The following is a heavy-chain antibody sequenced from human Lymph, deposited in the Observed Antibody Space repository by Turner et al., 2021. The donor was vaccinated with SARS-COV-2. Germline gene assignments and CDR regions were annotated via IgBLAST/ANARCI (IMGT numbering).Heavy chain of an antibody. CDR2: MNPNSGNT. CDR1: GYTFTSYD. V-gene: IGHV1-8*01. D-gene: IGHD3-9*01. J-gene: IGHJ5*02. CDR3: ARAAQLTVWFDP. Sequence: QVQLVQYGAEVKTPGASVQVSCKASGYTFTSYDINWVRQATGPGLEWMGWMNPNSGNTGYAQKFKGRVTMTRNTSISTAYMELSSLRSEDTAVYYCARAAQLTVWFDPWGQGTLVTVSS.